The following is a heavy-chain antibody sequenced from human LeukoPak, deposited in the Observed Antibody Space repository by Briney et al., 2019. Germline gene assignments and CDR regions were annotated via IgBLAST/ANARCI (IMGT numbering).Heavy chain of an antibody. CDR1: GGTFSSYA. J-gene: IGHJ5*02. Sequence: ASVKVSCKASGGTFSSYAISWVRQAPGQGLEWMGGIIPIFGTANYAQKFQGRVTITADESTSTDYMELSSLRSEDTAVYYCARSVGYDWDWFDPWCQGTLVTVSS. CDR2: IIPIFGTA. CDR3: ARSVGYDWDWFDP. D-gene: IGHD5-12*01. V-gene: IGHV1-69*13.